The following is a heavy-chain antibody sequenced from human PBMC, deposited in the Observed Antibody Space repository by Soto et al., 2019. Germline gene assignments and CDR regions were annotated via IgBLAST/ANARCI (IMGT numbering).Heavy chain of an antibody. D-gene: IGHD1-26*01. CDR3: ARGKWELPFDY. V-gene: IGHV4-59*01. CDR2: IYYSGST. J-gene: IGHJ4*02. Sequence: SETLSLTCTVSGGSISGYYLSWIRQPPGKGLEWIGYIYYSGSTNYNPSLKSRVTISVDTSKNQFSLKLSSVTAADTAVYYCARGKWELPFDYWGQGTLVTVSS. CDR1: GGSISGYY.